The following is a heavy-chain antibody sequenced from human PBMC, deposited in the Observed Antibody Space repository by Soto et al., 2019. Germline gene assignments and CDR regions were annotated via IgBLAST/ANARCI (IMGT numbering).Heavy chain of an antibody. J-gene: IGHJ4*02. D-gene: IGHD6-13*01. CDR2: IYWNDDK. CDR3: AHRRGYSSSWYGGYFDY. V-gene: IGHV2-5*01. Sequence: SGATLVNPTQALRLTCTFAGFSLSTSGVGLGWIRQPPVKALEWLALIYWNDDKRYSPSLKSRLTITKDTSKNQVVLTMTNMDPVDTATYYCAHRRGYSSSWYGGYFDYWGQGTLVTVSS. CDR1: GFSLSTSGVG.